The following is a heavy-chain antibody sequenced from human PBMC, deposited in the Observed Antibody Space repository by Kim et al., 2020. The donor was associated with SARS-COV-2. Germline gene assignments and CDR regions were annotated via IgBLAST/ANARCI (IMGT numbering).Heavy chain of an antibody. V-gene: IGHV3-23*01. CDR1: KFTSSSYA. D-gene: IGHD3-16*01. Sequence: GGSLRLSCAASKFTSSSYAMSWVRQAPGKGLEWVSGISSTGGSTQYAGSVKGRFTISRDNSKNTLYLQMNSLRDEDTAVYYCATEGKWGNWFDPWGQGTLVTVSS. J-gene: IGHJ5*02. CDR3: ATEGKWGNWFDP. CDR2: ISSTGGST.